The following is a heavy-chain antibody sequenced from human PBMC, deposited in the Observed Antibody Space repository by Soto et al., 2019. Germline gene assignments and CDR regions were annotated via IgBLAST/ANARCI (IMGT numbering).Heavy chain of an antibody. CDR1: GFTFSSYS. V-gene: IGHV3-21*01. CDR3: ARELRSGRGIMVAVYYYGMDV. D-gene: IGHD3-10*01. Sequence: EVQLVESGGGLVKPGGSLRLSCAASGFTFSSYSMNWVRQAPGKGLEWVSSISSSSSYIYYADSVKGRFTISRDNAKNSLYLQMNSLRAEDTAVYYCARELRSGRGIMVAVYYYGMDVWGQGTTVTVSS. J-gene: IGHJ6*02. CDR2: ISSSSSYI.